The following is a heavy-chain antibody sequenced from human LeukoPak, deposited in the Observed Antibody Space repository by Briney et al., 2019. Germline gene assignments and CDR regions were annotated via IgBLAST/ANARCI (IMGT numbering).Heavy chain of an antibody. CDR2: ISAYNGNT. CDR1: GYTFTSYG. J-gene: IGHJ5*02. D-gene: IGHD6-19*01. Sequence: ASVKVSCKASGYTFTSYGISWVRQAPGQGLEWMGWISAYNGNTNYARKLQGRVTMTTDTSTSTAYMELGSLRSDDTAVYYCARDRGKYSSGWFGHRFDPWGQGTLVTVSS. CDR3: ARDRGKYSSGWFGHRFDP. V-gene: IGHV1-18*01.